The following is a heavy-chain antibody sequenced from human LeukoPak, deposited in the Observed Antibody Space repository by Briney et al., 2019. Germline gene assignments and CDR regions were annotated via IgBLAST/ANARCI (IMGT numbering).Heavy chain of an antibody. CDR1: GFTFSSYS. J-gene: IGHJ4*02. V-gene: IGHV3-21*01. CDR3: ARDLIPRSRQTDY. Sequence: GSLRLSCAASGFTFSSYSMNWVRQAPGKGLEWVSSISSSSSYIYYADSVKGRFTISRDNAKNSLYLQMNSLGAEDTAVYYCARDLIPRSRQTDYWGQGTLVTVSS. CDR2: ISSSSSYI.